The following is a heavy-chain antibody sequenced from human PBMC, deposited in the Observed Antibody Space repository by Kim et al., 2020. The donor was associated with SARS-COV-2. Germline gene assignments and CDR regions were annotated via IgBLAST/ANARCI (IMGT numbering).Heavy chain of an antibody. D-gene: IGHD1-1*01. Sequence: GGSLRLSCAASGFTFTSYWMSWVRQAPGKGLEWVANIKQDGSENYYVDSVKGRFTISRDNAKNSLYLQMNSLRAEDTAVYYCARDAGQSTGWLVPWGQGTLVTVSS. CDR3: ARDAGQSTGWLVP. V-gene: IGHV3-7*01. CDR1: GFTFTSYW. CDR2: IKQDGSEN. J-gene: IGHJ5*02.